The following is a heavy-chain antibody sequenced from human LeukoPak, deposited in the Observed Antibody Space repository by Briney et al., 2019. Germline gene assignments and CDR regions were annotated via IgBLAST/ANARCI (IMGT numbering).Heavy chain of an antibody. V-gene: IGHV4-59*01. Sequence: SETLSLTCTVSGGSISSYYWSWIRQPPGKGLEWIGYIYYSGSINYNPSLWSRVTISVDTYKNQFSLKLSSVTAADTAVYYCARTVNTAFAYYYYYMDVWGKGTTVTVSS. D-gene: IGHD5-18*01. CDR1: GGSISSYY. J-gene: IGHJ6*03. CDR3: ARTVNTAFAYYYYYMDV. CDR2: IYYSGSI.